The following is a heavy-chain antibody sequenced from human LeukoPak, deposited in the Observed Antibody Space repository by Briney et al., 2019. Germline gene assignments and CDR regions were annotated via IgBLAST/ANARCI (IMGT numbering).Heavy chain of an antibody. V-gene: IGHV3-23*01. J-gene: IGHJ6*02. Sequence: GGSLRLSCAASGFTFSTYDMNWARQAPGKGLEWVSAIGGSSGSTYYAVSVQGRFTISRDMSSNTLYLQMNGLRAEDTATYYCAKGLGDYQYYGLDVWGPGTTVAVSS. CDR2: IGGSSGST. D-gene: IGHD4-17*01. CDR1: GFTFSTYD. CDR3: AKGLGDYQYYGLDV.